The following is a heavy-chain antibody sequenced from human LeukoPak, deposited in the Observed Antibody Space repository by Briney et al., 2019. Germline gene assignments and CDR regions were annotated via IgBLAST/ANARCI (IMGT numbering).Heavy chain of an antibody. V-gene: IGHV4-34*01. CDR1: GGSFSGYY. Sequence: KPSETLSLTCAVYGGSFSGYYWSWIRQPPGKGLEWIGEINHSGSTNYSPSLKSRVTISADTSKNQFSLKLSSVTAADTAVYYCARGRTVYYGSESYYNYWGQGTLVTVSS. J-gene: IGHJ4*02. D-gene: IGHD3-10*01. CDR2: INHSGST. CDR3: ARGRTVYYGSESYYNY.